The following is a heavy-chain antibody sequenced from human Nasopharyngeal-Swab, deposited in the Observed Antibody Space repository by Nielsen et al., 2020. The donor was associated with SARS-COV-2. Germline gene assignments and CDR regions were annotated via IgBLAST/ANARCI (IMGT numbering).Heavy chain of an antibody. V-gene: IGHV4-61*01. CDR1: GGSGSSGSYY. CDR2: IYYSGST. J-gene: IGHJ6*02. Sequence: SETLSLTCTVSGGSGSSGSYYWSWIQQPPGKGLGWIGNIYYSGSTNYNPSLKSRVTISVDTSKNQFSLKLSSVTAADTAVYYCARDASNYGDYYYYYGMDVWGQGTTVTVSS. D-gene: IGHD4-11*01. CDR3: ARDASNYGDYYYYYGMDV.